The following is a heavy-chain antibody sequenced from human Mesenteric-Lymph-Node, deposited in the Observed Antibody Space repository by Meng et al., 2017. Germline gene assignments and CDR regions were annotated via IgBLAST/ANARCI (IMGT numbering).Heavy chain of an antibody. CDR2: IYHSGST. V-gene: IGHV4-34*02. CDR3: ASGRKYCSSTSCYGQFDY. D-gene: IGHD2-2*01. CDR1: GGSFSAYY. Sequence: QVQLQKWGAGLLKPSETLSLTCAVYGGSFSAYYWSWIRQPPGKGLGWIGEIYHSGSTNYNPSLKSRVTMSVDKSKNQFSLKLSSVTAADTAVYYCASGRKYCSSTSCYGQFDYWGQGTLVTVSS. J-gene: IGHJ4*02.